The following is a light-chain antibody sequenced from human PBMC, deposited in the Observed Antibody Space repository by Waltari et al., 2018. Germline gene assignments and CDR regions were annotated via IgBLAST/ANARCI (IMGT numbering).Light chain of an antibody. CDR1: QTISGSW. CDR3: QQYDGSSVT. Sequence: EIALTQSPGTLSLSPGERATLSCRASQTISGSWLTWYQRKPGQAPRLLIYGAASRATGIPVRFSGSGSGTDFTLTISILEPEDSAVYYCQQYDGSSVTFGGGTKVEVK. V-gene: IGKV3-20*01. CDR2: GAA. J-gene: IGKJ4*01.